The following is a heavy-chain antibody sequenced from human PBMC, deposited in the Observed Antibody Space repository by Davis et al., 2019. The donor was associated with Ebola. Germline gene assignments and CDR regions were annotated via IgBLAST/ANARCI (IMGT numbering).Heavy chain of an antibody. CDR2: ISYDGNYK. Sequence: GGSLRLSCAASGFTFSYFGFHWVRQAPGKGLEWVAIISYDGNYKYYADSVKGRFTISRDNSKNTLYLQMNSLRAEDTAVYYCARVRAAGYDYWGQGTLVTVSS. D-gene: IGHD6-13*01. J-gene: IGHJ4*02. CDR1: GFTFSYFG. V-gene: IGHV3-30*03. CDR3: ARVRAAGYDY.